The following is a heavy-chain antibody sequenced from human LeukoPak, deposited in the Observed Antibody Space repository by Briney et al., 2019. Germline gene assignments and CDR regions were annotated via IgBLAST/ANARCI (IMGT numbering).Heavy chain of an antibody. CDR2: IKQDGSEK. V-gene: IGHV3-7*01. CDR1: GFTFSSYR. J-gene: IGHJ4*02. CDR3: ARGSEYSSGWLSDY. Sequence: GGSLRLSCAASGFTFSSYRMSWVRQAPGKGLEWVANIKQDGSEKYYVDSVKGRFTISRDNAKNSLYLQMNSLRAEDTAVYYCARGSEYSSGWLSDYWGQGTLVTVSS. D-gene: IGHD6-19*01.